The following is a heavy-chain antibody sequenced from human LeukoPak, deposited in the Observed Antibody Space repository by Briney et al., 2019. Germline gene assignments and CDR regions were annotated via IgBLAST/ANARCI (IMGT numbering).Heavy chain of an antibody. V-gene: IGHV3-30-3*01. J-gene: IGHJ4*02. D-gene: IGHD3-22*01. CDR1: GFIFSGHV. CDR3: ARGYYDSSGYPLSDY. Sequence: GGSLRLSCAASGFIFSGHVMHWVRQAPGKGLEWVAVISYDGSNKYYADSVKGRFTISRDNSKNTLYLQMNSLRAEDTAVYYCARGYYDSSGYPLSDYWGQGTLVTVSS. CDR2: ISYDGSNK.